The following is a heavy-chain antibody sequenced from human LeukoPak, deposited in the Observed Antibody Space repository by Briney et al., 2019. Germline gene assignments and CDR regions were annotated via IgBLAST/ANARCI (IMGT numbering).Heavy chain of an antibody. D-gene: IGHD5-24*01. J-gene: IGHJ5*02. CDR1: GGSISSHY. CDR2: MYYSGTT. Sequence: SETLSLTCTVSGGSISSHYWSWIRQPPGKGLEGIGYMYYSGTTNYNPSLKRRVTMSVDTSKNQFSLKLSSVTAADTAFYYCATMSWIQSFHPWAQGTLVTVSS. CDR3: ATMSWIQSFHP. V-gene: IGHV4-59*11.